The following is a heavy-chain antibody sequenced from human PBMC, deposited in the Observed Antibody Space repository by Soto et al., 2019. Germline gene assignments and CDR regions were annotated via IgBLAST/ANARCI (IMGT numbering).Heavy chain of an antibody. CDR1: GYNFNGYY. J-gene: IGHJ4*02. Sequence: QVQLVQSGAEVKKPGASVKVSCKASGYNFNGYYVHWVRQAPGQGLEWMGWINPNSGGTNYAQKFQGRVTMTRDTSISTAYMELRRVRYDDTAVYYCARPNLGDLDYWGQGTLVTVSS. V-gene: IGHV1-2*02. CDR3: ARPNLGDLDY. D-gene: IGHD3-16*01. CDR2: INPNSGGT.